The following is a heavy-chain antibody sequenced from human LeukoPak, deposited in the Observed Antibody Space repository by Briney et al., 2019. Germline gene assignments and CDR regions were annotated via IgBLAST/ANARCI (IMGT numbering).Heavy chain of an antibody. CDR2: INSDGSST. CDR3: ARSPVA. CDR1: GFTFSSYA. Sequence: PGGSLRLSCAASGFTFSSYAMSWVRQAPGKGLEWVSRINSDGSSTSCADSVKGRFTISRDNAKNTLYLQMNSLRAEDTAVYYCARSPVAWGQGTLVTVSS. J-gene: IGHJ5*02. V-gene: IGHV3-74*01.